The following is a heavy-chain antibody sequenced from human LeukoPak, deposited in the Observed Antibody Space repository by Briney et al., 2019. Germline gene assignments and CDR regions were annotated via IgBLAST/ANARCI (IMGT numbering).Heavy chain of an antibody. D-gene: IGHD2-21*01. CDR2: MNPNSGNT. CDR3: ARVAGNCGGDCYRLVY. V-gene: IGHV1-8*01. Sequence: ASVKVSCKASGYTFTTYDINWVRQAIGQGLEWMAWMNPNSGNTGYAQKFQGRVTMTRNTSISTAYMELSSLRSEDTAVYYCARVAGNCGGDCYRLVYWGQGTLVTVSS. J-gene: IGHJ4*02. CDR1: GYTFTTYD.